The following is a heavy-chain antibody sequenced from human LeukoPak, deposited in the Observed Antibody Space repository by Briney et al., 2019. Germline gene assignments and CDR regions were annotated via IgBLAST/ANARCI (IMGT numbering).Heavy chain of an antibody. J-gene: IGHJ4*02. Sequence: SETLSLTCTVSGGSISSYYWSWIRQPPGKGLEWIGYIYYSGSTNYNPSLKSRVTISVDTSKNQFSLKLSSVTAADMAVYYCASTTVTTGGVDYWGQGTLVTVSS. CDR3: ASTTVTTGGVDY. D-gene: IGHD4-17*01. CDR1: GGSISSYY. V-gene: IGHV4-59*01. CDR2: IYYSGST.